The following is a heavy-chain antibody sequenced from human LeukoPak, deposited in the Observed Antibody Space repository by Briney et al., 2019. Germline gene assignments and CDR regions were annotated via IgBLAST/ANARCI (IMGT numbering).Heavy chain of an antibody. J-gene: IGHJ3*02. Sequence: ASVKVSCKASGYTFTSYAMHWVRQAPGQRLEWMGWINAGNGNTKYSQKFQGRVTITRDTSASTAYMELSSLRSEDTAVYYCASGTTYDNSGFHAFDIWGQGTMVTVSS. V-gene: IGHV1-3*01. CDR2: INAGNGNT. D-gene: IGHD3-22*01. CDR1: GYTFTSYA. CDR3: ASGTTYDNSGFHAFDI.